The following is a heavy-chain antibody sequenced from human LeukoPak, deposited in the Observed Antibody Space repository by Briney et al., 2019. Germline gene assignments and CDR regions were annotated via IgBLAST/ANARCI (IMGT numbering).Heavy chain of an antibody. D-gene: IGHD1-26*01. Sequence: SGGSLRLSCAASGFTFSSYWMHWVRQAPGKGLVWVSRINSDGSSTSYADPVKGRFTISRDNAKNTLYLQMNSLRAEDTAVYYCARDRWVGATSSRYYYGMDVWGQGTTVTVSS. CDR3: ARDRWVGATSSRYYYGMDV. CDR2: INSDGSST. CDR1: GFTFSSYW. J-gene: IGHJ6*02. V-gene: IGHV3-74*01.